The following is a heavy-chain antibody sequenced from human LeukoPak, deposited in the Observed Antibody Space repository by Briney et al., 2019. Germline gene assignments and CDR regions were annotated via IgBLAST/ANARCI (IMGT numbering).Heavy chain of an antibody. CDR3: ARRFCSSVSCYDDDAFDV. J-gene: IGHJ3*01. CDR2: ISGYNGKI. D-gene: IGHD2-2*01. V-gene: IGHV1-18*01. CDR1: GHTFVSYG. Sequence: GASVKVSCKASGHTFVSYGISWVRQAPGQGLEWMGWISGYNGKINCAQKFQGRVTMTTDTSTSTAYLELRSLTSEDTAVYYCARRFCSSVSCYDDDAFDVWGQGTLVTVSS.